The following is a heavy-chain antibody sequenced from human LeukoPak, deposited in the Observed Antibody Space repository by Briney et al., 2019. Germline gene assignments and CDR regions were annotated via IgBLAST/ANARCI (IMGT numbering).Heavy chain of an antibody. CDR3: ARATSVGMDV. J-gene: IGHJ6*02. CDR2: ISGSGGST. Sequence: PGGSLRLSCAASGFTFSSYAMSWVRQAPGKGLEWVSAISGSGGSTYYADSVKGRFTISRDNSKNTLYLRMNSLRAEDTAVYYCARATSVGMDVWGQGTTVTVSS. V-gene: IGHV3-23*01. CDR1: GFTFSSYA.